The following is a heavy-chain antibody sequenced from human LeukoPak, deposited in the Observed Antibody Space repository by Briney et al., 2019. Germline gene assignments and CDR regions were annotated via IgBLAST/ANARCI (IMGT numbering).Heavy chain of an antibody. J-gene: IGHJ4*02. Sequence: PGGSLRLSCAASGFSFSSYAMSWVRQAPGKGLEWVSGISGSGGSTYYAGSVKGRFTISRDNSKNTLYLQMNSLRAEDTAVYYCAKDRPMIVVVTYYFDYWGQGTLVTVSS. V-gene: IGHV3-23*01. CDR2: ISGSGGST. D-gene: IGHD3-22*01. CDR1: GFSFSSYA. CDR3: AKDRPMIVVVTYYFDY.